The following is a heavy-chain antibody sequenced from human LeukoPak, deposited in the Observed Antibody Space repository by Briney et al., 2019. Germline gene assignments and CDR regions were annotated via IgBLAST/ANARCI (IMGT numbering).Heavy chain of an antibody. V-gene: IGHV4-59*08. D-gene: IGHD2/OR15-2a*01. CDR2: ISDIGSI. CDR3: AGHHHRNTVDF. CDR1: GGSISSYY. J-gene: IGHJ4*02. Sequence: SETLSLTCTVSGGSISSYYWSWIRQPPGKGLEWIAYISDIGSIPYNPSLKSRVTISLDTSKNQFSMKLSSVTAADTAVYYCAGHHHRNTVDFWGQGTLVTVSS.